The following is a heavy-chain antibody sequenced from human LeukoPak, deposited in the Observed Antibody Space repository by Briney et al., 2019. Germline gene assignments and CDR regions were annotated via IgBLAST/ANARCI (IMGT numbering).Heavy chain of an antibody. CDR3: ARHSFSYYEPLPDY. D-gene: IGHD3-22*01. CDR2: IYYSGST. J-gene: IGHJ4*02. Sequence: SETLSLTCTVSGGSISSSSYYWGWIRQPPGKGLEWIGSIYYSGSTNYNPSLKSRVTISVDTSKNQFSLKLSSVTSADTAVYYCARHSFSYYEPLPDYWGQGTLVTVSS. V-gene: IGHV4-39*01. CDR1: GGSISSSSYY.